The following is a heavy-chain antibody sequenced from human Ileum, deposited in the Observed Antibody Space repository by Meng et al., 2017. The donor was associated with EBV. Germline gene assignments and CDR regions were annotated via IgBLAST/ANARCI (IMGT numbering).Heavy chain of an antibody. V-gene: IGHV3-21*04. CDR1: GFTFSSYS. CDR2: ISSSSSYI. Sequence: GGSLRLSRAATGFTFSSYSMNWVRQAPGKGLEWVSFISSSSSYIYNADSVKGRFTISRDNAKNSLYLQMNSLRAEDTAVYYCAKGLRRSEKVLLWFGGIFQTDYWGQGTLVTVSS. CDR3: AKGLRRSEKVLLWFGGIFQTDY. D-gene: IGHD3-10*01. J-gene: IGHJ4*02.